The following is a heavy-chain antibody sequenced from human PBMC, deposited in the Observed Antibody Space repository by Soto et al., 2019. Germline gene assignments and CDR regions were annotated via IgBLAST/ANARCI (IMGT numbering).Heavy chain of an antibody. J-gene: IGHJ5*02. D-gene: IGHD3-9*01. Sequence: SETLSLTCTVSGGSISSYYWSWIRQPAGKGLEWIGRIYTSGSTNYNPSLKSRVTMSVDTSKNQFSLKLSSVTAADTAVYYCARDWTLSHYDILTGYYSNFKNDKSRVGSWFDTWGQGTLVTVSS. CDR2: IYTSGST. CDR1: GGSISSYY. V-gene: IGHV4-4*07. CDR3: ARDWTLSHYDILTGYYSNFKNDKSRVGSWFDT.